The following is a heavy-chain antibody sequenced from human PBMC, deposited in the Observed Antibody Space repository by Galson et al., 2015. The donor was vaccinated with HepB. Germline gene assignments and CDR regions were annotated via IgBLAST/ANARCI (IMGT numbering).Heavy chain of an antibody. CDR2: IKSDGIIT. V-gene: IGHV3-74*01. J-gene: IGHJ6*02. CDR1: GFTFSRYW. CDR3: ASLDMDV. Sequence: SLRLSCAASGFTFSRYWMDWVRQGPGKGLVWVSRIKSDGIITTIADSVKGRFTISRGNARNTLYLQMNSLRVEDTAVYYCASLDMDVWGQGTTVTVSS.